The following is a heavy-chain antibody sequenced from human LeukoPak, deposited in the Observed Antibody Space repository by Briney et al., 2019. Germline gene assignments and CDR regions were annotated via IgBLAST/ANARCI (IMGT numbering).Heavy chain of an antibody. V-gene: IGHV3-64*01. CDR3: AGSIAAAAWGAFDI. D-gene: IGHD6-13*01. CDR1: GFTFSNYA. J-gene: IGHJ3*02. Sequence: PGGSLRLSCAASGFTFSNYAMHWVRQVPGKGLEYVSAISSNGGNTYYANSVKGRFTISRDNSKNTLYLQMGSLRAEDTAVYYCAGSIAAAAWGAFDIWGQGTMVTVSS. CDR2: ISSNGGNT.